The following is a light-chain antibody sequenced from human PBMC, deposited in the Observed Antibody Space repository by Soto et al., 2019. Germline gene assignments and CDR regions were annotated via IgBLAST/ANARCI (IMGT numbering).Light chain of an antibody. CDR3: SSYTTNNTVV. CDR2: EVN. CDR1: STDVGSHNY. Sequence: QSALTQAASVSESPGQSISLSCGGTSTDVGSHNYVSWYQQHPGKAPKLIIFEVNNRPSGVSHRFSGSKSGNTASLTSSDLQGEDEADYYCSSYTTNNTVVFGGGTKLTVL. V-gene: IGLV2-14*01. J-gene: IGLJ2*01.